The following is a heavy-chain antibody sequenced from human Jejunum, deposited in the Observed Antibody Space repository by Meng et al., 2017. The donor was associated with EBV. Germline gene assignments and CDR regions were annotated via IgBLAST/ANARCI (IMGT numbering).Heavy chain of an antibody. CDR2: IYYSGNT. D-gene: IGHD6-19*01. Sequence: QVQLQESGPGLVKSSETLSLTCTVSGGSISNNLYYWGWIRPPPGKGLEWIGTIYYSGNTYYSPSLKSRVTISVDTSKNQFSLQLNSVTAADTAVYYCARYSSSSGWLDPWGQGTLVTVSS. J-gene: IGHJ5*02. V-gene: IGHV4-39*07. CDR1: GGSISNNLYY. CDR3: ARYSSSSGWLDP.